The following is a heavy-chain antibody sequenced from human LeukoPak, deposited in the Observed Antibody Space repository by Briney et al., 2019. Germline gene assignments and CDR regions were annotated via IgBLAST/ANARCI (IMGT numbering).Heavy chain of an antibody. CDR3: AARDSYGSGSYPIDY. D-gene: IGHD3-10*01. J-gene: IGHJ4*02. V-gene: IGHV3-21*01. CDR1: GFTFSSYS. CDR2: LSTRSSYI. Sequence: PGGSLRLSCAASGFTFSSYSMNWVRQAPGKGLEWVSSLSTRSSYIYYADSVKGRFTISRDNARNSLSLQMNSLRAEDTAVYYCAARDSYGSGSYPIDYWGQGTLVTVSS.